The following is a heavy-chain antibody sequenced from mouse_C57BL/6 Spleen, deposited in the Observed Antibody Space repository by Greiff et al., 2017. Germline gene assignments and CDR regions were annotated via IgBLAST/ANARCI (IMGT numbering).Heavy chain of an antibody. CDR3: ARWDYYDGYYAMDY. CDR1: GYAFSSYW. V-gene: IGHV1-80*01. Sequence: QVQLKESGAELVKPGASVKISCKASGYAFSSYWMNWVKQRPGKGLEWIGQIYPGDGDTNYNGKFKGKATLTADKSSSTAYMQLSSLTSEDSAVYFCARWDYYDGYYAMDYWGQGTSVTVSS. CDR2: IYPGDGDT. J-gene: IGHJ4*01. D-gene: IGHD1-1*01.